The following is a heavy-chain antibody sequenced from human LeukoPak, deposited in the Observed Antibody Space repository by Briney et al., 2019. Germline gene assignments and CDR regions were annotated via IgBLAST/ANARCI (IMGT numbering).Heavy chain of an antibody. Sequence: PGGSLRLSCAASGFTFSKAWMSWVRQAPGKGLEWVGRIKSKTDGGTTEYAAPVKGRFTISRDDSKNTLYLQMNSLKTEDTATYYCSVHDYGDLWVDKWGQGTLVTVSS. D-gene: IGHD4-17*01. J-gene: IGHJ4*02. CDR2: IKSKTDGGTT. V-gene: IGHV3-15*01. CDR3: SVHDYGDLWVDK. CDR1: GFTFSKAW.